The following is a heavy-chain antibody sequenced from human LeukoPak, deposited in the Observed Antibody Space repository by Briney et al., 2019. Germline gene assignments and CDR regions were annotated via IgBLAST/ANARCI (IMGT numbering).Heavy chain of an antibody. J-gene: IGHJ1*01. Sequence: SETPSLTCTVSGDSISSSSYYWGWIRQPPGKGLEWIGNIYYSGSTYYNPSLKSRVTISVDTSKNQFSLKLSSVTAADTAVYYCARGYCSGGSCYSGYFQHWGQGTLVTVSS. D-gene: IGHD2-15*01. V-gene: IGHV4-39*07. CDR2: IYYSGST. CDR3: ARGYCSGGSCYSGYFQH. CDR1: GDSISSSSYY.